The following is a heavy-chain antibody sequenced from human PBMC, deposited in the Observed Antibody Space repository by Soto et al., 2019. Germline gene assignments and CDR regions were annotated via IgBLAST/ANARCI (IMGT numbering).Heavy chain of an antibody. CDR2: ISAYNGNT. CDR1: GYTFTSYG. Sequence: ASVKVSCKASGYTFTSYGIIWVRQAPGQGLEWMGWISAYNGNTNYAQKLQGRVTMTTDTSTSTAYMELRSLRSDDTAVYYCARARGSNYRREPFDYWGQGTLVTVSS. D-gene: IGHD4-4*01. CDR3: ARARGSNYRREPFDY. J-gene: IGHJ4*02. V-gene: IGHV1-18*01.